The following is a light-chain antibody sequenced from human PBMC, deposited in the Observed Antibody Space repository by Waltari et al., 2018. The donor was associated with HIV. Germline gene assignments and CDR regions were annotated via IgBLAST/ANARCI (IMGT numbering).Light chain of an antibody. CDR1: QSVLYRANNKNY. Sequence: DIVMTQSPDSLAVSLGERATINCKASQSVLYRANNKNYLAWYQQKPGQPPKLLIYWASTRESGVPERFSGSGSATLFTLTLTSLQPEDVAVYYCQQYYNIPYTFGQGTRLEMK. CDR2: WAS. J-gene: IGKJ2*01. V-gene: IGKV4-1*01. CDR3: QQYYNIPYT.